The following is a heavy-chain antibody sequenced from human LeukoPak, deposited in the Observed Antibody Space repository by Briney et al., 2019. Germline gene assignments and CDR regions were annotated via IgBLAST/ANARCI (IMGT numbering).Heavy chain of an antibody. V-gene: IGHV3-30*02. D-gene: IGHD2-2*01. CDR2: IRYDGSNK. CDR3: AKDRGGYCSSTSCYLKA. Sequence: PGGSLRLSCAASGFTFSSYWMSWVRQAPGKGLEWVAFIRYDGSNKYYADSVKGRFTISRDNSKNTLYLQMNSLRAEDTAVYYCAKDRGGYCSSTSCYLKAWGQGTLVTVSS. CDR1: GFTFSSYW. J-gene: IGHJ5*02.